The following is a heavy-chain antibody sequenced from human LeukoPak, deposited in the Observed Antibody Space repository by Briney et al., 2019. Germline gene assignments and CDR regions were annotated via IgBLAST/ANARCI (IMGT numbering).Heavy chain of an antibody. V-gene: IGHV1-58*01. CDR1: GXTXXISX. CDR3: AAPSRIQLDY. J-gene: IGHJ4*02. D-gene: IGHD5-18*01. Sequence: SVKVSCKASGXTXXISXVQXXXXXXGXRXEWIGWIVVGSGNTNYAQMFQGRVTITRDMSTSTAYMELSSLRSEDTAVYYCAAPSRIQLDYWGQGTLVTVSS. CDR2: IVVGSGNT.